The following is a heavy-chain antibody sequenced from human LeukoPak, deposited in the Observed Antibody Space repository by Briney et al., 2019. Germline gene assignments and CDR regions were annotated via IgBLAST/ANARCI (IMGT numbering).Heavy chain of an antibody. J-gene: IGHJ4*02. Sequence: GSLRLSCAASGFTFSSYAMHWVRQAPGKGLEYVSAISSNGGSTYYANSVKGRFTISRDNSKNTLYLQMGSLRAEDMAVYYCARMGVGANYFDYWGRGTLVTVSS. CDR2: ISSNGGST. V-gene: IGHV3-64*01. D-gene: IGHD1-26*01. CDR3: ARMGVGANYFDY. CDR1: GFTFSSYA.